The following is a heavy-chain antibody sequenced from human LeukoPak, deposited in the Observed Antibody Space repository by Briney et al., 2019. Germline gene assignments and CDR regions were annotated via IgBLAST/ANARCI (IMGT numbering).Heavy chain of an antibody. CDR3: AIGGDSSTSCYRCFKY. J-gene: IGHJ4*02. CDR1: GYRFTNYW. CDR2: TYPGDSDT. Sequence: GESLKISCKGSGYRFTNYWIGWVRQMPGKGLEWMGITYPGDSDTRYSPSFQGQVTISADKSVSTAYLQWSSLKASDTAMYFCAIGGDSSTSCYRCFKYWGQGTLVTVSS. V-gene: IGHV5-51*01. D-gene: IGHD2-2*01.